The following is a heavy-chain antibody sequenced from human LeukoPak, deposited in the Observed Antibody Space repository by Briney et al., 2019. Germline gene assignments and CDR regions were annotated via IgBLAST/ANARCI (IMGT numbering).Heavy chain of an antibody. CDR2: IYSSGST. V-gene: IGHV4-4*03. J-gene: IGHJ5*02. Sequence: SPETLSLTCAVSGGSISSTNWWSWVRQPPGKGLEWIGRIYSSGSTDYNPSLKSRVTMSVDTSKNKFSLKLSSVTAADTAVYYCARDSGTTGEVKFDPWGQGTLVTVSS. CDR1: GGSISSTNW. CDR3: ARDSGTTGEVKFDP. D-gene: IGHD3-10*01.